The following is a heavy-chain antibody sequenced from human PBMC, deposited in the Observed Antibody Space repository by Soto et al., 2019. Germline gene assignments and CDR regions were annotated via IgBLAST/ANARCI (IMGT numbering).Heavy chain of an antibody. CDR2: ISGSGDST. D-gene: IGHD6-19*01. V-gene: IGHV3-23*01. CDR1: GFTFSSYA. J-gene: IGHJ1*01. Sequence: GGSLRLSCAASGFTFSSYAMSWVRQAPGRGLEWVSGISGSGDSTYYADSVKGRFTISRDNSKNTLYLQMNSLRAEDTAVYYCAKGVPGIAVAGTGYFQHWGQGTLVTVSS. CDR3: AKGVPGIAVAGTGYFQH.